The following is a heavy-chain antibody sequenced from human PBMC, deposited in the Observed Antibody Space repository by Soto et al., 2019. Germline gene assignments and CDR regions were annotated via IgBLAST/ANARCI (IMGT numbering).Heavy chain of an antibody. J-gene: IGHJ6*03. CDR3: SLRPRDITMVRGVIAKHYYYYYYMDV. D-gene: IGHD3-10*01. V-gene: IGHV3-15*01. Sequence: GGSLRLSCAASGFTFSNAWMSWVRQAPGKGLEWVGRIKSKTDGGTTDYAAPVKGRFTISRDDSKNTLYLQMNSLKTEDTAVYYCSLRPRDITMVRGVIAKHYYYYYYMDVWGKGTTVTVSS. CDR2: IKSKTDGGTT. CDR1: GFTFSNAW.